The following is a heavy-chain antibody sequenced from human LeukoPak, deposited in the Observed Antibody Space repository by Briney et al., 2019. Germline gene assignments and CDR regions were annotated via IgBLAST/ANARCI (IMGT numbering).Heavy chain of an antibody. J-gene: IGHJ6*03. CDR3: ATDRLLGRSYYYYMDV. CDR1: GFTFSSYA. CDR2: ISGSGGST. D-gene: IGHD2-21*01. V-gene: IGHV3-23*01. Sequence: GGFLRLSCAASGFTFSSYAMSWVRQAPGKGLEWVSAISGSGGSTYYADSVKGRFTISRDNSKNTLYLQMNSLRAEDTAVYYCATDRLLGRSYYYYMDVWGKGTTVTVSS.